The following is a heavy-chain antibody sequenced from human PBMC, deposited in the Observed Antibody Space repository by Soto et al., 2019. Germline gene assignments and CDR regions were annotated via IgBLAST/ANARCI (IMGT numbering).Heavy chain of an antibody. CDR2: INAGNGNT. Sequence: ASVKVSCKASGYTFTSYAMHWVRQAPGQRLEWMGWINAGNGNTKYSQKFQGRVTITRDTSASTAYMELSSLRSEDTAVYYCARDSMPYCSGGSCYSQAPYYYYCGMDVWGQGTTVTVSS. D-gene: IGHD2-15*01. CDR3: ARDSMPYCSGGSCYSQAPYYYYCGMDV. V-gene: IGHV1-3*01. CDR1: GYTFTSYA. J-gene: IGHJ6*02.